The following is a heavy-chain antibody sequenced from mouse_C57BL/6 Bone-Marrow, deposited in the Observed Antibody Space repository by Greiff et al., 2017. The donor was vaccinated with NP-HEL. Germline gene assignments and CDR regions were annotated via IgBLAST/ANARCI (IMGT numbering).Heavy chain of an antibody. CDR1: GFSFNTYA. V-gene: IGHV10-1*01. J-gene: IGHJ4*01. D-gene: IGHD2-14*01. Sequence: DAGGGLVQPKGSLKLSCAASGFSFNTYAMNWVRQAPGKGLEWVARIRSKSNNYATYYADSVKDRFTISRDDSESMLYLQMNNLKTEDTAMYYCVRQGYDGAMDYWGQGTSVTVSS. CDR2: IRSKSNNYAT. CDR3: VRQGYDGAMDY.